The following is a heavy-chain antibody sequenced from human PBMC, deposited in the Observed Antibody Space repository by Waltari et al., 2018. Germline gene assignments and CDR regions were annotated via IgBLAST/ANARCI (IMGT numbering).Heavy chain of an antibody. Sequence: QVQLVQSGAEVKKPGASVKVSCKASGYTFTSYAMHWVRQAPGQRLEWMGWINAGNGNTKYSQKFQGRVTIAVETSKNQFSLKVSSVAAAETAVDYCARLGWTGGGSFGYWGQGTLVTVSS. J-gene: IGHJ4*02. D-gene: IGHD7-27*01. V-gene: IGHV1-3*01. CDR1: GYTFTSYA. CDR2: INAGNGNT. CDR3: ARLGWTGGGSFGY.